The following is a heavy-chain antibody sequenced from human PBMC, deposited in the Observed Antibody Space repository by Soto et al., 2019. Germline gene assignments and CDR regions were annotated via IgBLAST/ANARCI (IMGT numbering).Heavy chain of an antibody. Sequence: GGSLRLSCAASGFTFSSYGMHWVRQAPGKGLEWVAVISYDGSNKYYADSVKGRFTISRDNSKNTLYLQMNSLRAEDTAVYYCASGDIVVVPAAIDYVAFDIWGQGTMVTVSS. CDR1: GFTFSSYG. V-gene: IGHV3-30*03. D-gene: IGHD2-2*01. CDR2: ISYDGSNK. CDR3: ASGDIVVVPAAIDYVAFDI. J-gene: IGHJ3*02.